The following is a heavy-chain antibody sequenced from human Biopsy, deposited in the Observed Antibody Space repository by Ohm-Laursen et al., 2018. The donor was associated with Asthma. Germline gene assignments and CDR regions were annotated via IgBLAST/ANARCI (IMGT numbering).Heavy chain of an antibody. V-gene: IGHV1-2*06. D-gene: IGHD7-27*01. CDR3: ARSSHINWGGHFDY. CDR1: GNTFSGYY. CDR2: INPNSGGT. Sequence: ASVKVSCKASGNTFSGYYLHWVRQAPGQGLEWMGRINPNSGGTNYAEKFQGRVTMTRDTSTSTGFMELSSLRSEDTAVYYCARSSHINWGGHFDYWGQGTLVTVSS. J-gene: IGHJ4*02.